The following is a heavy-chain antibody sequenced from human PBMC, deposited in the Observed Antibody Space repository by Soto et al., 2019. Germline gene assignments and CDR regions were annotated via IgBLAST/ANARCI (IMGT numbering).Heavy chain of an antibody. CDR3: ARRARGANFDF. J-gene: IGHJ4*02. V-gene: IGHV4-39*01. Sequence: QLQLQESGPGLVKPSETLSLTCTVYGAFITSNSYYWGWIRQSPGKGLEWIGNIYFSGTTYYNPSLESRVTISVDTSKRQFSLRLSSVTAADTAVYYCARRARGANFDFWGQGTLVTVSS. CDR1: GAFITSNSYY. D-gene: IGHD3-16*01. CDR2: IYFSGTT.